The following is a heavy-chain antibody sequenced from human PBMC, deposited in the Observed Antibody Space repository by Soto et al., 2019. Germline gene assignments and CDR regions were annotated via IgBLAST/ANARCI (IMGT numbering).Heavy chain of an antibody. D-gene: IGHD6-13*01. CDR3: ASWPYAAAGYGWFEP. V-gene: IGHV4-59*01. CDR2: IYYSGSA. Sequence: PSETLPLTCTVSGGSISSYYWSLIRQPPGKGLDWIGYIYYSGSANYNPSLKSRVTISVDTSKNQFSLKLSSVTAADTAVYYCASWPYAAAGYGWFEPWGQGTMVTVSS. CDR1: GGSISSYY. J-gene: IGHJ5*02.